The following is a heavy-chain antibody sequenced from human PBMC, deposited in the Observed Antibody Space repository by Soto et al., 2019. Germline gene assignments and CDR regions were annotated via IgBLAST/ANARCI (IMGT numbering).Heavy chain of an antibody. CDR2: IYYSGST. J-gene: IGHJ5*02. CDR1: SGSIGSGDFY. V-gene: IGHV4-30-4*01. D-gene: IGHD1-7*01. CDR3: ARTGVTGTTDWFDP. Sequence: QVQLQESGPGLVKPSQTLSLICTVSSGSIGSGDFYWSWIRQPPGKGLEWIGYIYYSGSTYYNPSLKSRANLSVDTSKNLCSLKLSSVTAADTAVYYCARTGVTGTTDWFDPWGQGTLVTVSS.